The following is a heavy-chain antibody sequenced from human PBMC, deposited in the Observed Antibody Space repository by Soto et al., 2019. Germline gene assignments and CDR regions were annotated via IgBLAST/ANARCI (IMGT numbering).Heavy chain of an antibody. J-gene: IGHJ4*02. CDR2: MNPNSGNT. V-gene: IGHV1-8*01. CDR3: AREPRTGTIDY. CDR1: GYTFTSYD. D-gene: IGHD1-1*01. Sequence: ASVKVSCKASGYTFTSYDINWVRQATGQGLEWMGWMNPNSGNTGYAQKFQGRVTMTRSTSISTAYMELSSLTSEDTAVYYCAREPRTGTIDYWGQGTLVTVSS.